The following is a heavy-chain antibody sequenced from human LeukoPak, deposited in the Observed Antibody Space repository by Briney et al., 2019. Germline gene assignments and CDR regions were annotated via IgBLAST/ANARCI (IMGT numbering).Heavy chain of an antibody. V-gene: IGHV3-11*01. CDR2: ISSSGSTI. J-gene: IGHJ4*02. CDR1: GFTFSDYY. D-gene: IGHD6-13*01. CDR3: ARARYSSSWYDY. Sequence: GGSLRLSCAASGFTFSDYYMSWIRQAPGKGLEWASYISSSGSTIYYADSVKGRFTISRDNAKNTLYLQMNSLRAEDTAVYYCARARYSSSWYDYWGQGTLVTVSS.